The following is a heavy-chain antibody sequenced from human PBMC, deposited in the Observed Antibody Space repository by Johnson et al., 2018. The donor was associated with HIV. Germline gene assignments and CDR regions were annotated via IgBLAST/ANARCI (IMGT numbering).Heavy chain of an antibody. CDR1: QFNFGDYG. J-gene: IGHJ3*02. CDR2: IDWSGGKT. D-gene: IGHD1-26*01. CDR3: ARDPGGYYERDAFDI. V-gene: IGHV3-20*04. Sequence: VQLVESGGGVVRPGGSLRLSCEACQFNFGDYGMTWVRQAPGKGLEWVSSIDWSGGKTAYSHSVKGRFTISRDNAKNSLYLQINSLRAEDTALYYCARDPGGYYERDAFDIWGQGTMVTVSS.